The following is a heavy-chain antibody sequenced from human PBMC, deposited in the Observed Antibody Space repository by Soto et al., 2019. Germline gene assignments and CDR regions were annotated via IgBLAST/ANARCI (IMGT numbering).Heavy chain of an antibody. CDR2: ISYDGSNK. J-gene: IGHJ4*02. CDR3: ERKFWGGGKIDY. Sequence: GGSLRLSCAASGFTFSSYAMHWVRQAPGKGLEWVAVISYDGSNKYYADSVKGRFTISRDNSKNTLYLQMNSLRAEDTAVYYCERKFWGGGKIDYWGQGTLVTVSS. D-gene: IGHD3-16*01. CDR1: GFTFSSYA. V-gene: IGHV3-30-3*01.